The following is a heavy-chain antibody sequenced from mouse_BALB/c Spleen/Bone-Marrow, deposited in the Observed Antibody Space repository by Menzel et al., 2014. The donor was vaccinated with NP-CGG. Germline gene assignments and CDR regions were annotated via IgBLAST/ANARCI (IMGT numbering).Heavy chain of an antibody. Sequence: EVQLVESGGGLVQPGGSLRLSCATSGFTFTDYYMSWVRQPPGKALEWLGFIRNKANGYTTEYSASVKGRFTISRDNSQSILYLQMNTLGAEDSATYYCAGDAYRYAMDYWGQGTSVTVSS. CDR3: AGDAYRYAMDY. J-gene: IGHJ4*01. CDR1: GFTFTDYY. V-gene: IGHV7-3*02. CDR2: IRNKANGYTT. D-gene: IGHD2-14*01.